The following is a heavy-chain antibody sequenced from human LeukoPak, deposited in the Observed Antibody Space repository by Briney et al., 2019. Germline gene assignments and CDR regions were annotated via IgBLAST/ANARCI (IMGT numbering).Heavy chain of an antibody. J-gene: IGHJ4*02. CDR1: GFTFSSYA. V-gene: IGHV3-23*01. D-gene: IGHD3-22*01. CDR3: ARALNYFDNSGYRYFDY. Sequence: GGSLRLSCAASGFTFSSYAMSWVRQAPGKGLEWVSAISGSGGSTYYADSVKGRFTISRDNAKNSLYLQMNSLRAEDTAVYHCARALNYFDNSGYRYFDYWGQGTLVTVSS. CDR2: ISGSGGST.